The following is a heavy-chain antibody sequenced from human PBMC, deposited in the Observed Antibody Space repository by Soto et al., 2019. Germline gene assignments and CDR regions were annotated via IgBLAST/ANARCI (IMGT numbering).Heavy chain of an antibody. J-gene: IGHJ6*02. CDR1: GGSISSSSYY. D-gene: IGHD3-3*01. Sequence: PXGTLSLTVTVSGGSISSSSYYWGWIRQPPGKGLEWIGSIYYSGSTYYNPSLKSRVTISVDTSKNQFSLKLSSVTAADTAVYYCARGTHYDFWSGYKDGMDVWGQGTTVTVSS. V-gene: IGHV4-39*01. CDR2: IYYSGST. CDR3: ARGTHYDFWSGYKDGMDV.